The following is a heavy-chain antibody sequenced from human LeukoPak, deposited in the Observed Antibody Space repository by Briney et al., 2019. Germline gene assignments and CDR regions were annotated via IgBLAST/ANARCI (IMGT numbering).Heavy chain of an antibody. CDR3: AKGYYYGSGSYYYFDY. D-gene: IGHD3-10*01. Sequence: GGSLRLSCAASGFTFSSYAMSGVRQAPGKGLEWVSAISGSGGSTYYADSVKGRFTISRDNSKNTLYLQMNSLRAEDTAVYYCAKGYYYGSGSYYYFDYWGQGTLVTVSS. CDR1: GFTFSSYA. V-gene: IGHV3-23*01. CDR2: ISGSGGST. J-gene: IGHJ4*02.